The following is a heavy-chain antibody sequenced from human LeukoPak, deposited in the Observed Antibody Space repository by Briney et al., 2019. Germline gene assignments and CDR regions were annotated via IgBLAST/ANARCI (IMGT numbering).Heavy chain of an antibody. Sequence: GESLKISCKGSGYSFTSYWIGWVRQMPGKGLEWMGIIYPGDSDTRYSPSFQGQVTISADKSISTAYLQWSSLKASDTAMYYCVRSHISYSSSSDFDYWGQGTLVTVSS. CDR1: GYSFTSYW. J-gene: IGHJ4*02. CDR2: IYPGDSDT. D-gene: IGHD6-6*01. CDR3: VRSHISYSSSSDFDY. V-gene: IGHV5-51*01.